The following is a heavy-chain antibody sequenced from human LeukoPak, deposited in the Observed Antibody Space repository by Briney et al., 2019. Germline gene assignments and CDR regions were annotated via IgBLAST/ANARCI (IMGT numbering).Heavy chain of an antibody. CDR3: ATPMYYYGSGSYNY. J-gene: IGHJ4*02. Sequence: SETLSLTCTVSGGSISSSSYYWGWIRQPPGKGLEWIGSIYYSGSTYYNPSLKSRVTISVDTSKNQFSLKLSSVTAADTAVYYCATPMYYYGSGSYNYWGQGTLVTVSS. CDR1: GGSISSSSYY. D-gene: IGHD3-10*01. V-gene: IGHV4-39*01. CDR2: IYYSGST.